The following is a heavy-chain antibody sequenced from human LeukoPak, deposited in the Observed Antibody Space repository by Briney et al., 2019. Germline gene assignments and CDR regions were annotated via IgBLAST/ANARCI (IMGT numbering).Heavy chain of an antibody. J-gene: IGHJ1*01. CDR2: IKQDGSEK. Sequence: GGSLRPSCAASGFTFSRYWMSWVRQAPGKGLEWVANIKQDGSEKYYVDSVKGRFTISRDNAKNSLYLQMNSLRAEDTAVYYCARDGSDYYDSSGYYYYLEYFQHWGQGTLVTVSS. D-gene: IGHD3-22*01. V-gene: IGHV3-7*01. CDR3: ARDGSDYYDSSGYYYYLEYFQH. CDR1: GFTFSRYW.